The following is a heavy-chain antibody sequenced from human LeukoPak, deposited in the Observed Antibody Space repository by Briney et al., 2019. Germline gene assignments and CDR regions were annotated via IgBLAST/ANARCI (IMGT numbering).Heavy chain of an antibody. D-gene: IGHD3-10*01. CDR2: ISSSGSTI. CDR3: AKCTFGERNYYYYYMDV. J-gene: IGHJ6*03. V-gene: IGHV3-48*03. CDR1: GFTFSSYE. Sequence: GGSLRLPCAASGFTFSSYEMNWVRQAPEKGLEWVSYISSSGSTIYYADSVKGRFTISRDNAKNSLYLLMNSLRAEDTAVYYCAKCTFGERNYYYYYMDVWGKGTTVTISS.